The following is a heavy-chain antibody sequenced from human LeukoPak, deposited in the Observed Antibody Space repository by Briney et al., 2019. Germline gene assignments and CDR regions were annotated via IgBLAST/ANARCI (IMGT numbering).Heavy chain of an antibody. J-gene: IGHJ4*02. D-gene: IGHD3-22*01. CDR2: IKKDGSEK. CDR1: GFTFSSYS. V-gene: IGHV3-7*01. CDR3: ARDLYRIVVVPHYFDY. Sequence: GGSLRLSCAASGFTFSSYSMSWVRQAPGKGLEWVANIKKDGSEKYYVDSVKGRFTISRDNAKNSLYLQMNSLRAEDTAVYYCARDLYRIVVVPHYFDYWGQGTLVTVSS.